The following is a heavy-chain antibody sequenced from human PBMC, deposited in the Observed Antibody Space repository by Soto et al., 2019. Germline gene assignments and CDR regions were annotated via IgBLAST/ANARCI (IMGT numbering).Heavy chain of an antibody. J-gene: IGHJ4*02. CDR1: GFTFDDYA. Sequence: EVQLVESGGGLVQPGRSLRLSCAASGFTFDDYAMHWVRQAPGKGLECVSGISWNSGSIGYADSVKGRFTISRDNAKNSLYLQMNSLRAEDTALYYCAKAGRYSSALSLDYWGQGTLVTVSS. CDR3: AKAGRYSSALSLDY. V-gene: IGHV3-9*01. CDR2: ISWNSGSI. D-gene: IGHD6-25*01.